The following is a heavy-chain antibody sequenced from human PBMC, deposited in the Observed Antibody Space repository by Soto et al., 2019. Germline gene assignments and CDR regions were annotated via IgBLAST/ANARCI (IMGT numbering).Heavy chain of an antibody. J-gene: IGHJ4*02. CDR1: GFTFSSYA. V-gene: IGHV3-23*01. CDR3: AKSPGMYYYDSSGYYHYDY. D-gene: IGHD3-22*01. Sequence: EVQLLESRGGLAQPGGSLRLSCAASGFTFSSYAMSWVRQAPGKGLEWVSAISGSGVSTYYADSVKGRFTISRDNSKNSLYLQMNSLRAENTAVYYCAKSPGMYYYDSSGYYHYDYWGQGTLVTVSS. CDR2: ISGSGVST.